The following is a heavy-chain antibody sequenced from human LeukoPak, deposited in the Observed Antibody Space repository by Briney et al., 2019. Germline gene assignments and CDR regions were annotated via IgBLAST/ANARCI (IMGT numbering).Heavy chain of an antibody. Sequence: SETLSLTCAVYGGSFSGYYWSWIRQPPGKGLEWIGEINHSGSTNYNPSLKSRVTISVDTSKNQFSLKLSSVTAADTAVYYCARGGPITIFGVVRRWFDPWGQGTLVTVSS. J-gene: IGHJ5*02. V-gene: IGHV4-34*01. CDR1: GGSFSGYY. CDR2: INHSGST. CDR3: ARGGPITIFGVVRRWFDP. D-gene: IGHD3-3*01.